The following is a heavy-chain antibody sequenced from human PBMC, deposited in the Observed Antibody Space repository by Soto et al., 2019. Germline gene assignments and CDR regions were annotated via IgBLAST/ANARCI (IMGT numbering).Heavy chain of an antibody. D-gene: IGHD2-15*01. CDR3: PRAIGYCSCGSCYSDAFDI. CDR1: GFTFYDYG. CDR2: INWDGGST. V-gene: IGHV3-20*01. J-gene: IGHJ3*02. Sequence: PGGSLILSCAASGFTFYDYGMSWVRQAPGKGLEWVSGINWDGGSTGYADSVKGRFTISRDNAKNSLYLQMNSLRAEDTALYHCPRAIGYCSCGSCYSDAFDIWGQGTMVTVSS.